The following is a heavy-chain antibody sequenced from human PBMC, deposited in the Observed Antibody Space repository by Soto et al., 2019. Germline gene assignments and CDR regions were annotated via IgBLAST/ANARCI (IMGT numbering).Heavy chain of an antibody. J-gene: IGHJ6*02. CDR2: IYYSGST. CDR3: ARDRFHRVREYYYYYGMDV. V-gene: IGHV4-59*01. CDR1: GGSISSYY. Sequence: PSETLSLTCTVSGGSISSYYWSWIRQPPGKGLEWIGYIYYSGSTNYNPSLKSRVTISVDTPKNQSSLKLSSVTAADTAVYYCARDRFHRVREYYYYYGMDVWGQGTTVTVSS. D-gene: IGHD1-26*01.